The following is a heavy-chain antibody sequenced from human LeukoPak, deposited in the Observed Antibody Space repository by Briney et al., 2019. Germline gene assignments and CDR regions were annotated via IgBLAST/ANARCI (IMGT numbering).Heavy chain of an antibody. CDR3: AADQPRYPDAFDI. CDR1: GFTSTTST. CDR2: IVVGSGDT. D-gene: IGHD1-1*01. V-gene: IGHV1-58*02. Sequence: GASAKVSCKASGFTSTTSTMQWVRQARGQRLEWIGWIVVGSGDTNYAEKFQERVTITRDMSTSTVYMELSSLRSDDTAVYYCAADQPRYPDAFDIWGQGTMVTVSS. J-gene: IGHJ3*02.